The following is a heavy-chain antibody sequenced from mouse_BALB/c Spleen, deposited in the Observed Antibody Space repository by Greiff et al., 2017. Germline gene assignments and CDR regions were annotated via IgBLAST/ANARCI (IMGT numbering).Heavy chain of an antibody. CDR2: ISYSGST. Sequence: EVQGVESGPGLVKPSQSLSLTCTVTGYSITSDYAWNWIRQFPGNKLEWMGYISYSGSTSYNPSLKSRISITRDTSKNQFFLQLNSVTTEDTATYYCARVGSSSAWFAYWGQGTLVTVSA. V-gene: IGHV3-2*02. CDR1: GYSITSDYA. D-gene: IGHD1-1*01. J-gene: IGHJ3*01. CDR3: ARVGSSSAWFAY.